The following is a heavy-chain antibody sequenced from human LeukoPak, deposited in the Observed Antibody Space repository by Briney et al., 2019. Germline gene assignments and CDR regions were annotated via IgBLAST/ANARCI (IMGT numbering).Heavy chain of an antibody. V-gene: IGHV3-7*01. Sequence: GGSLRLSCVGSGFIFSAYWMAWVRQAPGKGPEWVANINEDGGEERYVDSVRGRFTISRDNAKNSLYLQMNNLRVEDTAVYYCARERVTTTSFDYWGQGVLVTVSS. CDR2: INEDGGEE. CDR1: GFIFSAYW. CDR3: ARERVTTTSFDY. D-gene: IGHD2/OR15-2a*01. J-gene: IGHJ4*02.